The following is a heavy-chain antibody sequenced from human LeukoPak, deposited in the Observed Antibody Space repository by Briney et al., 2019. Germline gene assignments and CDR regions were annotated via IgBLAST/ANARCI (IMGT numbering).Heavy chain of an antibody. CDR2: IYHSGST. V-gene: IGHV4-30-2*01. Sequence: PSETLPLTCAVSGGSISSGGYSWSWIRQPPGKGLEWIGYIYHSGSTYYNPSLKSRVTISVDRSKNQFSLKLSSVTAADTAVYYCARSLTTVPITLFDPWGQGTLVTVSS. CDR1: GGSISSGGYS. J-gene: IGHJ5*02. CDR3: ARSLTTVPITLFDP. D-gene: IGHD4-17*01.